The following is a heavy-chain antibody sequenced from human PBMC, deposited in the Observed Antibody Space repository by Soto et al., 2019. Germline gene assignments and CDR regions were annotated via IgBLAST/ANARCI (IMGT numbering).Heavy chain of an antibody. CDR3: ARGGNGYYEEKVVDWFDP. V-gene: IGHV1-69*12. Sequence: QVQLVQSGAEVKKPGSTVKVSCRTSGGTFSTYTINWRRQAPGQGLEWMGGIIPIFGSANHAQRFQGRVTITADESTNTVYMELSSLGSEDTAVYYCARGGNGYYEEKVVDWFDPWGQGPQVTVSS. J-gene: IGHJ5*02. CDR1: GGTFSTYT. D-gene: IGHD1-26*01. CDR2: IIPIFGSA.